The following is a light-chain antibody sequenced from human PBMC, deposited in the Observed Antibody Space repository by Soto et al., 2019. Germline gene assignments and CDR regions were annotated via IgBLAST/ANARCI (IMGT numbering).Light chain of an antibody. J-gene: IGLJ1*01. CDR3: SSYAHGSTYV. CDR2: EVD. Sequence: QSVLTQPPSVSGSPGQSVTISCTGDVGSYRRVSWYQQPPGTAPKLMIYEVDNRPSGVSIRFSGSKSGNTASLTISGLLAEDEADYYCSSYAHGSTYVFGTGTKVTVL. CDR1: VGSYRR. V-gene: IGLV2-18*02.